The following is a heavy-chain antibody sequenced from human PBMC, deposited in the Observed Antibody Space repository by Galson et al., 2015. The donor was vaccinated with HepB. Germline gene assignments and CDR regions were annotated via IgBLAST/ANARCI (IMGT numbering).Heavy chain of an antibody. CDR2: ISWNSGSI. V-gene: IGHV3-9*01. Sequence: SLRLSCAASGFTFDDYAMHWVRQAPGKGLEWVSGISWNSGSIDYADSVKGRFTISRDNAKNSLYLQMNSLRAEDTALYYCAKDTTYIQLFGFDYWGQGTLVTVSS. J-gene: IGHJ4*02. CDR1: GFTFDDYA. CDR3: AKDTTYIQLFGFDY. D-gene: IGHD5-18*01.